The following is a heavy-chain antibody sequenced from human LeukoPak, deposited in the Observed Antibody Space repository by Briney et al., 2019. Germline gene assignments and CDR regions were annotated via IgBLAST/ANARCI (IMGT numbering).Heavy chain of an antibody. Sequence: PSETLSLTCAVYGGSFSGYYWSWIRQSPGKGLEWIGEINHSGSTNYNPSLKSRVTISVDTSKNQFSLKLSSVTAADTAVYYCAWSGLEDSYYYGMDVWGQGTTVTVSS. CDR1: GGSFSGYY. D-gene: IGHD6-6*01. V-gene: IGHV4-34*01. CDR2: INHSGST. J-gene: IGHJ6*02. CDR3: AWSGLEDSYYYGMDV.